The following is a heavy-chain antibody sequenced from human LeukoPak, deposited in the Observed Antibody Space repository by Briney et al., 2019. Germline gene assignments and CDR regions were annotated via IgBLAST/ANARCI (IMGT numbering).Heavy chain of an antibody. V-gene: IGHV4-38-2*02. CDR2: IYHSGST. CDR3: ARAGGYYGSGSFLDY. J-gene: IGHJ4*02. Sequence: SETLSLSCTVSRYDINSVYYWGWIRQPPGKGLEWIGSIYHSGSTYYNASLKSRVTISMDTSRNKFSLNLNSVTAADTAVYYCARAGGYYGSGSFLDYWGQGLLVTVSS. CDR1: RYDINSVYY. D-gene: IGHD3-10*01.